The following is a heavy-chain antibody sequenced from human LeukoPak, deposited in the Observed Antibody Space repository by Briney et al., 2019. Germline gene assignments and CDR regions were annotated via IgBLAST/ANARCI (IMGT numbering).Heavy chain of an antibody. CDR2: INPNSSGT. Sequence: ASVKVSCKASGYTSTGYYMHWVRQAPGQGLEWMGWINPNSSGTNYAQKFQGRVTMTRDTSISTAYMELSRLRSDDTAVYYCARGDIVVVPAGAEAFDIWGQGTMVTVSS. J-gene: IGHJ3*02. CDR1: GYTSTGYY. CDR3: ARGDIVVVPAGAEAFDI. D-gene: IGHD2-2*01. V-gene: IGHV1-2*02.